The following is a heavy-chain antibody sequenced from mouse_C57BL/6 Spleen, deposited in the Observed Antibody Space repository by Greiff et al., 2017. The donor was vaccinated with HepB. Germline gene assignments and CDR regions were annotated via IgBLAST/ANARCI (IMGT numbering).Heavy chain of an antibody. Sequence: EVKLMESGGDLVKPGGSLKLSCAASGFTFSSYGMSWVRQTPDKRLEWVATISSGGSYTYYPDSVKGRFTISRDNAKNTLYLQMSSLKSEDTAMYYCARHYGYDPYWYFDVWGTGTTVTVSS. J-gene: IGHJ1*03. V-gene: IGHV5-6*01. CDR2: ISSGGSYT. D-gene: IGHD2-2*01. CDR1: GFTFSSYG. CDR3: ARHYGYDPYWYFDV.